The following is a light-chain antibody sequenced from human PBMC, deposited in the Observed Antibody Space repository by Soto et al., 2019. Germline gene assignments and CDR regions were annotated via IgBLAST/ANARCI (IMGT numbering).Light chain of an antibody. J-gene: IGKJ1*01. Sequence: EIVMTQSPATLSVSPGERATLSCRASQSAGTNLAWYQQKPGQAPRLLIYGASTRATGIPARFSGSGSGTEFTLTISSLQSEDFAVYYCQQYNNWPRTFGQGTKVDIK. V-gene: IGKV3-15*01. CDR3: QQYNNWPRT. CDR2: GAS. CDR1: QSAGTN.